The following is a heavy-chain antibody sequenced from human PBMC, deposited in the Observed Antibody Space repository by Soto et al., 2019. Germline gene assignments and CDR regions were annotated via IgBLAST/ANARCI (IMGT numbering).Heavy chain of an antibody. CDR3: GGVLVPAALGYYYGMDV. J-gene: IGHJ6*02. D-gene: IGHD2-2*01. CDR2: IYHSGST. CDR1: GGSISSSSW. V-gene: IGHV4-4*02. Sequence: SETLSLTCAVSGGSISSSSWWSWVRQPPGKGLEWIGEIYHSGSTNYNPSLKSRVTISVDKSKNQFSLKLSSVTAADTAVYYCGGVLVPAALGYYYGMDVWGQGTTVTVSS.